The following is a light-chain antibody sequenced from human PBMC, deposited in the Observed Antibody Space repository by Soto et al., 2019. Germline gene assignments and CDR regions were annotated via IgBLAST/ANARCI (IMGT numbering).Light chain of an antibody. V-gene: IGLV1-40*01. CDR3: QSYDSSLSGSIV. Sequence: QSVLTQPPSGSGAPGQGVTIACTGSSTNIGGGNDVSWYKQLPGKAPKFLIYGNSNRPSGVPNRFSGSKSGTSASLAITGLQAEDEADYYCQSYDSSLSGSIVFGGGTKLTVL. CDR2: GNS. CDR1: STNIGGGND. J-gene: IGLJ2*01.